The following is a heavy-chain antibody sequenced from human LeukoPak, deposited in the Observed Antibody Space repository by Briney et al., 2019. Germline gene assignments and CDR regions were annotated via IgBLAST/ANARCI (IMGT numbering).Heavy chain of an antibody. D-gene: IGHD6-6*01. V-gene: IGHV1-18*01. J-gene: IGHJ4*02. CDR2: ISAYNGIT. CDR1: GYTFTSYG. CDR3: ARDLTTTSSSLSGY. Sequence: ASVKVSCKASGYTFTSYGITWERQAPGQGLEWMGWISAYNGITNYAEKLQGRVTMTTDTSTSTAYMELRSLRSDDTAVYYCARDLTTTSSSLSGYWGQGTLVTVSS.